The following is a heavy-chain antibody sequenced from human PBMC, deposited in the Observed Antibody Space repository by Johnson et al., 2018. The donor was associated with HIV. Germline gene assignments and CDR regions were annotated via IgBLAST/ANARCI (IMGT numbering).Heavy chain of an antibody. V-gene: IGHV3-30*04. CDR3: ARPGIVILPAGVFDI. J-gene: IGHJ3*02. CDR2: ISYDGNNK. Sequence: QVQLVESGGGVVQPGRSLRLSCAASGFTFSDYPMHWVRQAPGQGLEWVAVISYDGNNKYYADSVKGRFTVSRDNSKNTLYLQMNSLRAADTAVYYCARPGIVILPAGVFDIWGPGTMVTVSS. CDR1: GFTFSDYP. D-gene: IGHD2-2*01.